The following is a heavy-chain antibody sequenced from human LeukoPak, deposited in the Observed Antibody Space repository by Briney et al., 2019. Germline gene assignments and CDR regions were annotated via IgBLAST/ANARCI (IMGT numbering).Heavy chain of an antibody. V-gene: IGHV3-7*05. CDR1: GFTFRDYW. J-gene: IGHJ4*02. D-gene: IGHD1-26*01. CDR2: IKQDGSEK. CDR3: ARDGTSIVGSLDY. Sequence: GGSLRLSCAASGFTFRDYWMNWVRQAPGKGLEWVASIKQDGSEKYYVDSVKGRFTISRDNAKNSLYLQMNSLRAGDTAVYYWARDGTSIVGSLDYWGQGTLVTVSS.